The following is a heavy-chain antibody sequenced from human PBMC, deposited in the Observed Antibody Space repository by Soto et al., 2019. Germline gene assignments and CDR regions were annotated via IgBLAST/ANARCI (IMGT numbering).Heavy chain of an antibody. V-gene: IGHV3-66*01. D-gene: IGHD6-13*01. CDR2: IYSGGST. CDR3: ASSAAVYAFDI. Sequence: GGSLRLSCAASGFTVSSNYISWVRQAPGKGLEWVSVIYSGGSTYYADSVKGRFTISRDNSKNTLYLQMNSLRAEDTAVYYCASSAAVYAFDIRGQGTMVTVSS. J-gene: IGHJ3*02. CDR1: GFTVSSNY.